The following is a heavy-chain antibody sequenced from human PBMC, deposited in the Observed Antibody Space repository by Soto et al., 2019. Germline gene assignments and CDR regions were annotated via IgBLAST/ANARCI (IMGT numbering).Heavy chain of an antibody. CDR2: IRSKAYGGTT. V-gene: IGHV3-49*04. CDR3: TRDPFYYDFWSGYYGPYDKTYYYYGMDV. CDR1: GFTFGDYA. D-gene: IGHD3-3*01. J-gene: IGHJ6*02. Sequence: HPGGSLRLSCTASGFTFGDYAMSWVRQAPGKGLEWVGFIRSKAYGGTTEYAASVKGRFTISRDDSKSIAYLQMNSLKTEDTAVYYCTRDPFYYDFWSGYYGPYDKTYYYYGMDVWGQGTTVTVSS.